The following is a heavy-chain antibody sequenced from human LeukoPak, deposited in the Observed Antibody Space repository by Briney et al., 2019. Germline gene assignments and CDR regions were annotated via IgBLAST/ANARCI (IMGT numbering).Heavy chain of an antibody. CDR2: INHSGST. CDR1: GGSFSGYY. J-gene: IGHJ6*02. V-gene: IGHV4-34*01. D-gene: IGHD3-10*01. CDR3: ARGRYYGSGSYYTGPHYYYGMDV. Sequence: SETLSLTCAVYGGSFSGYYWSWIRQPPGKGLEWIGEINHSGSTNYNPSLKSRVTISVDTSKNQFSLKLSSVTAADTAVYYCARGRYYGSGSYYTGPHYYYGMDVWGQGTLVTVSS.